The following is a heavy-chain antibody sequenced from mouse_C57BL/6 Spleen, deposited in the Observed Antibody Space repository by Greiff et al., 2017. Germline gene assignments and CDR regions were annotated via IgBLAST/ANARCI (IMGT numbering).Heavy chain of an antibody. V-gene: IGHV1-69*01. CDR2: IDPSDSYT. Sequence: QVQLQQPGAELVMPGASVKLSCKASGYTFTSYWMHWVKQRPGQGLEWIGEIDPSDSYTNYNQKFKGKSTLTVDKSSSTAYMQLSSLTSEDSAVYYCARYYLRYFDVWGTGTTVTVAS. D-gene: IGHD5-5*01. CDR3: ARYYLRYFDV. CDR1: GYTFTSYW. J-gene: IGHJ1*03.